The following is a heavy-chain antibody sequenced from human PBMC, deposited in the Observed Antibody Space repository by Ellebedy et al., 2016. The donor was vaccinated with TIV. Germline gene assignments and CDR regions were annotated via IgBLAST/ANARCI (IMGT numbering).Heavy chain of an antibody. D-gene: IGHD6-13*01. CDR1: GFTFSSYS. CDR3: GRDVHDAAADN. Sequence: GGSLRLSCAASGFTFSSYSMNWVRQAPGKGLEWVSYISSSGSTIYYADSVKGRFTVSRDNAKNALYLQMNSLRVEDTGVYFCGRDVHDAAADNWGQGTLVTVSS. J-gene: IGHJ4*02. CDR2: ISSSGSTI. V-gene: IGHV3-48*04.